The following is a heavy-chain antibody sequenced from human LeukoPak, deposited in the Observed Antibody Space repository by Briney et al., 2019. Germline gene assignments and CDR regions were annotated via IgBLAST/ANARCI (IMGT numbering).Heavy chain of an antibody. V-gene: IGHV1-2*02. D-gene: IGHD2-2*01. CDR1: GYTFTGYY. Sequence: ASVKVSCKASGYTFTGYYMHWVRQAPGQGLEWMGWINPNSGGTNYAQKFQGRVTMTRDTSISTAYMELSRLRSEDTAVYYCATLSTALGYYYYYYMDVWGKGTTVTVSS. CDR3: ATLSTALGYYYYYYMDV. J-gene: IGHJ6*03. CDR2: INPNSGGT.